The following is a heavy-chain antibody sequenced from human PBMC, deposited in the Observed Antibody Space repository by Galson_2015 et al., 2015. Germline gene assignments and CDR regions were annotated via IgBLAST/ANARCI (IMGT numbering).Heavy chain of an antibody. J-gene: IGHJ4*02. CDR2: IWYDGSNK. CDR1: GFTFSSYG. D-gene: IGHD5-12*01. CDR3: ARGPRRIEWLRFDY. Sequence: SLRLSCAASGFTFSSYGMHWVRQAPGKGLEWVAVIWYDGSNKYYADSVKGRFTISRDNSKNTLYLQMNSLRAEDTAVYYCARGPRRIEWLRFDYWGQGTLVTVSS. V-gene: IGHV3-33*01.